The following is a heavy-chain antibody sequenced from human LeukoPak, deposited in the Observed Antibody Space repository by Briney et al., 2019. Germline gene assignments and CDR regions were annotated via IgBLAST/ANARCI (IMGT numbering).Heavy chain of an antibody. J-gene: IGHJ3*02. D-gene: IGHD6-19*01. CDR2: ICWNSGSI. CDR1: GFTFDDYA. CDR3: AKDAGPIAVAGSAFDI. V-gene: IGHV3-9*01. Sequence: GRSLRLSCAASGFTFDDYAMHWVRQAPGKGLEWVSGICWNSGSIGYADSVKGRFTISRDNAKNSLYLQMNSLRAEDTALYYCAKDAGPIAVAGSAFDIWGQGTMVTVSS.